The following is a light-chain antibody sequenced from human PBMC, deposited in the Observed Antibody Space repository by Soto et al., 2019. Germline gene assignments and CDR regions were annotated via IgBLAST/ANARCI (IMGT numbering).Light chain of an antibody. V-gene: IGLV2-8*01. CDR2: EVS. CDR1: SSDVGGYNY. CDR3: SSYAGSNNLV. Sequence: QSALTQPPSASGSPGQSVTISCTGTSSDVGGYNYVSWYQPHPGKAPKLLIYEVSQRPSGVPDRFSGSKSGNTASLTVSRLQAEDEADYYCSSYAGSNNLVFGGGTKLTVL. J-gene: IGLJ2*01.